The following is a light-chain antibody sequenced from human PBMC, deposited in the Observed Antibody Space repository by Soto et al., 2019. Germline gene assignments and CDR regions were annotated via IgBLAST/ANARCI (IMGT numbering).Light chain of an antibody. V-gene: IGLV1-40*01. Sequence: QSVLTQPPSVPGAPGQRVTISCTGSSSNIGAGYDVHWYQQLPGTAPKLLIYSNSNRPSGVPGRFSASKSGTSASLAITGLQAEDEADYYCQSYDTGPSGPTYVFGTGTKLTVL. CDR1: SSNIGAGYD. J-gene: IGLJ1*01. CDR2: SNS. CDR3: QSYDTGPSGPTYV.